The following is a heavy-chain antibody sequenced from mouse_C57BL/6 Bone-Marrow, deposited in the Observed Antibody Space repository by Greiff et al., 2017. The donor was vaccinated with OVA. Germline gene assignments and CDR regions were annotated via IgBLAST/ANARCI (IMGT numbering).Heavy chain of an antibody. Sequence: EVQVVESGGDLVKPGGSLKLSCAASGFTFSSYGMSWVRQTPDKRLEWVATISSGGSYTYYPDSVKGRFTISRDNAKNTLYLQMSSLKSEDTAMYYCARHMYPWGQGTLVTVSA. CDR2: ISSGGSYT. D-gene: IGHD5-1*01. J-gene: IGHJ3*01. CDR3: ARHMYP. CDR1: GFTFSSYG. V-gene: IGHV5-6*01.